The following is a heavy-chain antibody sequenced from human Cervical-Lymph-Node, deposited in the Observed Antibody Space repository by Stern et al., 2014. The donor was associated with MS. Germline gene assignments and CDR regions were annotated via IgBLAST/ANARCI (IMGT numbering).Heavy chain of an antibody. V-gene: IGHV1-69*01. CDR1: GDTFSNYA. D-gene: IGHD4-11*01. CDR3: ALRRSYYVY. Sequence: QLVQSGSEVKKPGSSVIVSCKPSGDTFSNYALSWVRQAPGQGLEWVGGLIPFFGATRYGQKFQGRVTITPEESTGTAFMELSNLTSDDTAVYYCALRRSYYVYWGQGTLITVSS. CDR2: LIPFFGAT. J-gene: IGHJ4*02.